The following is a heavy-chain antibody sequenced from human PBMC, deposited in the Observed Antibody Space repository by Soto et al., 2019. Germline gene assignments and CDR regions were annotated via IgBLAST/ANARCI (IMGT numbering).Heavy chain of an antibody. D-gene: IGHD1-7*01. CDR2: ISYDGTNK. V-gene: IGHV3-30*18. CDR1: GFTFSSCG. Sequence: QVQLVESGGGVVQPGRSLRLSCVASGFTFSSCGMHWVRQAPGKGLEWVAVISYDGTNKYYADSVKGRFTISRDNSKNTLYLQMNSLRTEDTAVYYCAKGAAYWYNWNYRGDFDYWGQGTLVTVSS. J-gene: IGHJ4*02. CDR3: AKGAAYWYNWNYRGDFDY.